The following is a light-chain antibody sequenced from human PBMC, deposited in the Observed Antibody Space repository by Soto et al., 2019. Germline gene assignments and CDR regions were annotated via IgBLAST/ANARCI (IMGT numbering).Light chain of an antibody. J-gene: IGKJ1*01. V-gene: IGKV3-20*01. CDR3: QQYGSSGT. CDR1: QTVSSS. Sequence: EIVLTQSPATLSLSPGERATLSCRASQTVSSSLAWYQPKPGKAPRLLTYGASNRATGIPDRLSGSGSGTDFTLTIRRLEPEDFAVYYCQQYGSSGTFGQGTKVDIK. CDR2: GAS.